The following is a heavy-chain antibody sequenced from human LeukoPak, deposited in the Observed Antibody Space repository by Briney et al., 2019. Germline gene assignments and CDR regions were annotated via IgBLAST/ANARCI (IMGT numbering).Heavy chain of an antibody. CDR1: GYSFTSYW. CDR2: IYPGDSDT. Sequence: GESLKISCKGSGYSFTSYWIGWVRQMPGKGLEWMGIIYPGDSDTRYSPSFQGQVTISADKSISTAYLQCSSLKASDTAMYYCARPAYYDFWSGYYFDYWGQGTLVTVSS. V-gene: IGHV5-51*01. CDR3: ARPAYYDFWSGYYFDY. J-gene: IGHJ4*02. D-gene: IGHD3-3*01.